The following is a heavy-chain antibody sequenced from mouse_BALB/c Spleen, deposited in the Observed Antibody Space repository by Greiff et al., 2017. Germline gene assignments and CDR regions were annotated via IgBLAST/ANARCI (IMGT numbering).Heavy chain of an antibody. D-gene: IGHD2-1*01. CDR1: GYTFTSYY. J-gene: IGHJ3*01. CDR3: ARRYYGNSAWFAY. Sequence: VQLQQSGPELVKPGASVKMSCKASGYTFTSYYIHWVKQRPGQGLEWIGWIYPGDGSTKYNEKFKGKTTLTADKSSSTAYMLLSSLTSEDSAIYFCARRYYGNSAWFAYWGQGTLVTVSA. V-gene: IGHV1S56*01. CDR2: IYPGDGST.